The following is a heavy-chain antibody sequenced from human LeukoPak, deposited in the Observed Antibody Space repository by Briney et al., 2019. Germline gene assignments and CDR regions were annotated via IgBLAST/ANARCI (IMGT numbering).Heavy chain of an antibody. D-gene: IGHD3-22*01. CDR1: GFTFSSYW. CDR2: IRSKGNTYAT. V-gene: IGHV3-73*01. J-gene: IGHJ4*02. CDR3: TRGPDYYDSSGLDY. Sequence: GGSLRLSCAASGFTFSSYWMSWVRQASGKGLEWVGRIRSKGNTYATAYAASVKGRFTISRDDSKNTAYLQMNSLKTEDTAVYYCTRGPDYYDSSGLDYWGQGTLVTVSS.